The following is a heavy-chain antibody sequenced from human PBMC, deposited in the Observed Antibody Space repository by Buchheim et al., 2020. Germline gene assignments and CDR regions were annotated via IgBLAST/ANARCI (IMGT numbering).Heavy chain of an antibody. CDR1: GGSFSGYY. CDR3: ARASDYDYHGLDV. D-gene: IGHD3-3*01. Sequence: QVQLQQWGAGLLKPSETLSLTCAVYGGSFSGYYWSWIRQPPGKGLEWIGEINRGGSNNYNPSLKSRVIVSIDTSKKQSSLKLSSVTAEDTAVYYCARASDYDYHGLDVWGQGTT. J-gene: IGHJ6*02. CDR2: INRGGSN. V-gene: IGHV4-34*01.